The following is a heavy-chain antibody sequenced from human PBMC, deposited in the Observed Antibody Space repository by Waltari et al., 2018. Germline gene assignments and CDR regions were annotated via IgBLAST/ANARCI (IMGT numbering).Heavy chain of an antibody. D-gene: IGHD3-16*02. CDR1: GGSISSSNYY. CDR3: ARRCVWGSYPELNWFDP. CDR2: INHSGST. V-gene: IGHV4-39*07. J-gene: IGHJ5*02. Sequence: QLQLQESGPGLVKPSETLSLTCTVSGGSISSSNYYWGWIRQPPGKGLEWIGEINHSGSTNYNPSLKSRVTISVDTSKNQFSLKLSSVTAADTAVYYCARRCVWGSYPELNWFDPWGQGTLVTVSS.